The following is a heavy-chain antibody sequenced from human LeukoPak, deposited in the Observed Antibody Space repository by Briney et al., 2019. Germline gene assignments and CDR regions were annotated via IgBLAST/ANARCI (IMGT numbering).Heavy chain of an antibody. Sequence: SETLSLTCTVSGGSISSYYWSWIRQPPGKGLEWIGYIYYSGSTNYNPSLKSRVTISIDTSKNQFSLRLSSVTAADTAVYYCARCYSDSSGSLNDAFDIWGQGTMVTVSS. CDR2: IYYSGST. J-gene: IGHJ3*02. CDR1: GGSISSYY. D-gene: IGHD3-22*01. V-gene: IGHV4-59*12. CDR3: ARCYSDSSGSLNDAFDI.